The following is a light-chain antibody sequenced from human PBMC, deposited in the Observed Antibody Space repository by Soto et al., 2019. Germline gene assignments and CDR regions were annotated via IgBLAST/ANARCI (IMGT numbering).Light chain of an antibody. J-gene: IGKJ1*01. Sequence: EIVLTQSPATLSLSPGERATLSCRASQSVDTSLAWYQQKPGQAPRLLIYDASNRATGIPARFRGSGSGTDFTLTISSLEPEDFALYYCQQRSNWPRTFGQGAKVEIK. CDR2: DAS. CDR1: QSVDTS. CDR3: QQRSNWPRT. V-gene: IGKV3-11*01.